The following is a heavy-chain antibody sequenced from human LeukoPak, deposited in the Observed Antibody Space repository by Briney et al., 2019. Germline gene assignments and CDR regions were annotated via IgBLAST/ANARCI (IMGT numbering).Heavy chain of an antibody. Sequence: GGSLRLSCAASGFTFSSYAMSWVRQAPGKGLEWVSAISGSGGSTYYADSVKGRFTISRDNSKNTLYLQMNSLRAEDTAVYYCAKGRITMVREVIFFDYWGQGTLVTVSS. D-gene: IGHD3-10*01. CDR3: AKGRITMVREVIFFDY. CDR2: ISGSGGST. CDR1: GFTFSSYA. V-gene: IGHV3-23*01. J-gene: IGHJ4*02.